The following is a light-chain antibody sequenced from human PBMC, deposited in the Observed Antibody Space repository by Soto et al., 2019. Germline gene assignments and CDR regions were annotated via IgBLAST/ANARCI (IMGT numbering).Light chain of an antibody. V-gene: IGKV3-15*01. CDR2: GAS. Sequence: EIVMTQSTATLSVSPGERATLPCRASQSVSSKLAWYQPKPGQAPRLVIFGASTRANGIPASFSGSGSGTELTLTISSLQSEDFAVYDCQQYNYWPPITFGQGTRLEIK. CDR1: QSVSSK. J-gene: IGKJ5*01. CDR3: QQYNYWPPIT.